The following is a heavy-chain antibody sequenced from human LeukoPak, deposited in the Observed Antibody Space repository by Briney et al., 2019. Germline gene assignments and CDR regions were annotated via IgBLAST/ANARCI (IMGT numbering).Heavy chain of an antibody. CDR2: ISGGGSTI. V-gene: IGHV3-48*02. J-gene: IGHJ4*02. CDR3: VRSRAGYYLDY. Sequence: GGSLRLSCAASGFXFSPYYMNWVRQAPGKGLQWISYISGGGSTISYADSVKGRFTISRDNAKNSLYLQMNSLRDEDAAVYYCVRSRAGYYLDYWGPGTLVTVSS. CDR1: GFXFSPYY.